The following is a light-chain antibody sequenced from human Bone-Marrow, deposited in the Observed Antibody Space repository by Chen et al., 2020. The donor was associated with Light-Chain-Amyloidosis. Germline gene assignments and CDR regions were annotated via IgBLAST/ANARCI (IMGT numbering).Light chain of an antibody. Sequence: NFMLPKPHPLSDSPRRTVLISCRRSSGSIATNYVQWYQQRPGSSSTTVIYEDDQRPSGVPDRFSGSIDRSSNSASLTISGLKTEDEADYYCQSYQGSSQGVFGGGTKLTVL. CDR1: SGSIATNY. CDR2: EDD. J-gene: IGLJ3*02. V-gene: IGLV6-57*01. CDR3: QSYQGSSQGV.